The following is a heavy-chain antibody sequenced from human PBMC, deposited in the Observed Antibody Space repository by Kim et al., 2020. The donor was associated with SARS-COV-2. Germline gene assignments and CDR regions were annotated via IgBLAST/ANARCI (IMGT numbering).Heavy chain of an antibody. Sequence: PAFQGQVTISADKSISTAYLQWSSLKASDTAMYYCARYNGVIKSYGMDVWGQGTTVTVSS. D-gene: IGHD3-10*01. J-gene: IGHJ6*02. V-gene: IGHV5-51*01. CDR3: ARYNGVIKSYGMDV.